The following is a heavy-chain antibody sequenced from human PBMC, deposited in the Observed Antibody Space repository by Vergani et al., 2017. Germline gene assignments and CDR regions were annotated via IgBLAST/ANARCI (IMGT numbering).Heavy chain of an antibody. CDR3: AGLPYDNSGDYSDDL. J-gene: IGHJ3*01. Sequence: EVQLLESGGGLVQPGGSLRLSCAASGFTVSSNYMSWVRQAPGKGLEWVSVIYSGGSKYYADSVKCRFTISRDNSKNTLYLQMNRLRAEDTAVYYCAGLPYDNSGDYSDDLWGQGTLVTVSS. CDR1: GFTVSSNY. CDR2: IYSGGSK. D-gene: IGHD3-22*01. V-gene: IGHV3-66*02.